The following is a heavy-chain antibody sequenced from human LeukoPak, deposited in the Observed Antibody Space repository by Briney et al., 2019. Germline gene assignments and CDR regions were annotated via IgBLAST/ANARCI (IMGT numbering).Heavy chain of an antibody. CDR3: AKDSSGRGRYFQH. CDR2: IRYDGSNK. D-gene: IGHD6-19*01. CDR1: GLTFSSYA. J-gene: IGHJ1*01. Sequence: GGSLRLSCAASGLTFSSYAMSWVRQAPGKGLEWVAFIRYDGSNKYYADSVKGRFTISRDNSKNTLYLQMNSLRAEDTAVYYCAKDSSGRGRYFQHWGQGTLVTVSS. V-gene: IGHV3-30*02.